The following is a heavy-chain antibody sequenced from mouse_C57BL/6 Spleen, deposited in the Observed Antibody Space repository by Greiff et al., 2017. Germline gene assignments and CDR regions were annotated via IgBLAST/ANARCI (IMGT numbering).Heavy chain of an antibody. Sequence: VKLVESGAELARPGASVKLSCKASGYTFTSYGISWVKQRTGQGLEWIGEIYPRSGNTYYNEKFKGKATLTADKSSSTAYMELRSLTSEDSAVYFCARLRADGGYAMDYWGQGTSVTVSS. D-gene: IGHD1-1*02. J-gene: IGHJ4*01. CDR2: IYPRSGNT. CDR3: ARLRADGGYAMDY. V-gene: IGHV1-81*01. CDR1: GYTFTSYG.